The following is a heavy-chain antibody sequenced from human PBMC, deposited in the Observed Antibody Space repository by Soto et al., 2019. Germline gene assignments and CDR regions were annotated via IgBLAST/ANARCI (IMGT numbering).Heavy chain of an antibody. V-gene: IGHV1-18*01. J-gene: IGHJ2*01. D-gene: IGHD2-15*01. CDR1: GYTFNNYG. CDR3: ARCYCSVGSCYTCWHFDL. CDR2: IGPYNGNT. Sequence: QVQLVQSGAVVKKPGASVKVSCKASGYTFNNYGISWVRQAPGQGLEWMGWIGPYNGNTDHAQNFQGRVTMTTDTSTNTAYMELRSLRSDDTALYYCARCYCSVGSCYTCWHFDLWGRGTLVTVSS.